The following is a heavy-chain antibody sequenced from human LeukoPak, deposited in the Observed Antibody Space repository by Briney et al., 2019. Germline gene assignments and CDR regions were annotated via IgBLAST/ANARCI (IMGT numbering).Heavy chain of an antibody. CDR2: IYYSGST. Sequence: SETLSLTCTVSGGSISSYYWSWIRQPPGKGLEWIGYIYYSGSTNYNPPLKSRVTISVDTSKNQFSLKLSSVTAADTAVYYCARDGDSSGYYYNSYGFDYWGQGTLVTVSS. D-gene: IGHD3-22*01. CDR3: ARDGDSSGYYYNSYGFDY. J-gene: IGHJ4*02. CDR1: GGSISSYY. V-gene: IGHV4-59*01.